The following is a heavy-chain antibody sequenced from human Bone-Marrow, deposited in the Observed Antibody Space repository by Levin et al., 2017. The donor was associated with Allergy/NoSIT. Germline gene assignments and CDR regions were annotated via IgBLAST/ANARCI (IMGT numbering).Heavy chain of an antibody. D-gene: IGHD1-1*01. J-gene: IGHJ4*02. CDR2: TYYRSKWYN. Sequence: PSETLSLTCAISGDSVSNKMATWNWIRQSPSRGLEWLGRTYYRSKWYNDYVFSVKSRITINPDTSKNQFSLRLDSVTPEDSAVYFCARMLDWIFESWGQGTLVTVSS. CDR3: ARMLDWIFES. V-gene: IGHV6-1*01. CDR1: GDSVSNKMAT.